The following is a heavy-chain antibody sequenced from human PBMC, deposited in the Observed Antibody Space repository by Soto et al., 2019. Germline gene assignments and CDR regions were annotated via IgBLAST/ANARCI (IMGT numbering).Heavy chain of an antibody. V-gene: IGHV4-59*01. CDR2: IYYSGST. CDR1: GGSISSYY. Sequence: PSETLSLTCTVSGGSISSYYWSWIRQPPGKGLEWIGYIYYSGSTNYYPSLESRVSMSIDTSRNQFSLKLSSVTAADTAVYYCVRGPAANVYWGQGTLVTVSS. D-gene: IGHD2-15*01. J-gene: IGHJ4*02. CDR3: VRGPAANVY.